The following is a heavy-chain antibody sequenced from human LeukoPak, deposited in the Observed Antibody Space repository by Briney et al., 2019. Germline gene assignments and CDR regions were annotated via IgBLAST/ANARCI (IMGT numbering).Heavy chain of an antibody. CDR1: GFTFSSYA. J-gene: IGHJ6*02. CDR2: ISGSGGST. V-gene: IGHV3-23*01. D-gene: IGHD6-19*01. Sequence: GGSLRLSCAASGFTFSSYAMSWVRQAPGKGLEWVSAISGSGGSTYYADSVKGRFTISRDNSKNTLYLQMNSLRAEDTAVYYCAGTWRSSGRYASLHGMDVWGQGTTVTVSS. CDR3: AGTWRSSGRYASLHGMDV.